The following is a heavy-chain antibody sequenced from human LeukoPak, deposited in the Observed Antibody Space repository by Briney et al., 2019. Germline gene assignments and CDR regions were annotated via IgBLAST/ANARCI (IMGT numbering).Heavy chain of an antibody. V-gene: IGHV3-53*01. J-gene: IGHJ4*02. CDR1: EFTVSRNY. D-gene: IGHD3-10*01. CDR3: AKTINYYPDY. Sequence: PGGSLRLSCTASEFTVSRNYMLWVRQAPGKGLEWVSLIFSNGDTHYADSVKGRFTISRDTSKNTVSLQMNSLRAEDTALYYCAKTINYYPDYWGQGTLVTVSS. CDR2: IFSNGDT.